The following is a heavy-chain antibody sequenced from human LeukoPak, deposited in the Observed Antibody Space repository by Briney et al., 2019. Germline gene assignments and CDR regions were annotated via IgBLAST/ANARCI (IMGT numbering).Heavy chain of an antibody. Sequence: SETLSLTCTVSGGSISSSSYYWGWIRQPPGKGLEWIGSIYYSGSTYYNPSLKSRVTISVDTSKNQFSLKLSSVTAADTAVYYCVKVYDSFFGHYWGQGTLVTVSS. CDR2: IYYSGST. CDR1: GGSISSSSYY. V-gene: IGHV4-39*01. J-gene: IGHJ4*02. D-gene: IGHD3-22*01. CDR3: VKVYDSFFGHY.